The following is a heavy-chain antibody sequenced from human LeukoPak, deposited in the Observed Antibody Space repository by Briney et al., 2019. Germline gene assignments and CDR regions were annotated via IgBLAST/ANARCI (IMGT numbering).Heavy chain of an antibody. CDR3: ARRPLSSYYFDY. CDR2: IYHSGST. CDR1: GRSISSNY. J-gene: IGHJ4*02. V-gene: IGHV4-59*08. D-gene: IGHD2/OR15-2a*01. Sequence: SETLSLTCTVSGRSISSNYWSWIRQPPGKGLELIAYIYHSGSTNYNPSLKSRVTISVDTSKNQFSLKLSSVTAADTAVYYCARRPLSSYYFDYWGQGALVTVSS.